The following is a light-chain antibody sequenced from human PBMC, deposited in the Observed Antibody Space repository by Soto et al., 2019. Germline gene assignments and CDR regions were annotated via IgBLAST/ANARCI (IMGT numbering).Light chain of an antibody. J-gene: IGKJ1*01. CDR3: QQSYSSPPT. Sequence: DIRMTQSPSSLSASVEDIFIITCLASQSISNHLNWYQQKPGKAPKLLIFAASSLQSGVPSRFSGSRSGPDFTLTISSLQPEDFATYYCQQSYSSPPTFGQGTKV. CDR2: AAS. CDR1: QSISNH. V-gene: IGKV1-39*01.